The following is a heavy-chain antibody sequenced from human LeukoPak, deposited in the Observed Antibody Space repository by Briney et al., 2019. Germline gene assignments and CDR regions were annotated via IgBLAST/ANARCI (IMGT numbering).Heavy chain of an antibody. CDR2: IVVGSGNT. CDR1: GFTFTISA. Sequence: GASVKVSCKASGFTFTISAVQWVRQARGQRLEWIGWIVVGSGNTNYAQKFQERVTITRDMSTSTAYMELSSLRSEDTAVYYCAAGDIEYSSLFGGRYWGQGTLVTVSS. D-gene: IGHD6-6*01. V-gene: IGHV1-58*01. J-gene: IGHJ4*02. CDR3: AAGDIEYSSLFGGRY.